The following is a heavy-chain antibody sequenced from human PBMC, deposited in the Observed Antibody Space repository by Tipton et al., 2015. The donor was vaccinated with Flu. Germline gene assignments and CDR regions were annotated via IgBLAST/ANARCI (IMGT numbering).Heavy chain of an antibody. CDR3: ARGKGTGYYYGMDV. V-gene: IGHV6-1*01. Sequence: LMQSSQTLSLTCAISGDSVSSNSAAWNWIRQSPSRGLEWLGRTYYRSKWYNDYAVSVKSRITINPDTSKNQFSLQLNSVTPEDTAVYYCARGKGTGYYYGMDVWGQGTTVTVSS. CDR2: TYYRSKWYN. J-gene: IGHJ6*02. D-gene: IGHD1-1*01. CDR1: GDSVSSNSAA.